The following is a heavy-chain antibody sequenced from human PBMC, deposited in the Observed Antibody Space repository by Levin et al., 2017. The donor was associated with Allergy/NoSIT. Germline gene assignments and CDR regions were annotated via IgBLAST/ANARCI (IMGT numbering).Heavy chain of an antibody. J-gene: IGHJ4*02. V-gene: IGHV3-15*01. CDR3: TATLGY. CDR2: IKSKTDRGTT. Sequence: GGSLRLSCAASGFTFSSPWLTWVRQAPGKGLEWVGRIKSKTDRGTTDYAAPVKGRFTISRDDSKNTLYLQMNSLKTEDTAVYYCTATLGYWGQGTLVTVSS. D-gene: IGHD7-27*01. CDR1: GFTFSSPW.